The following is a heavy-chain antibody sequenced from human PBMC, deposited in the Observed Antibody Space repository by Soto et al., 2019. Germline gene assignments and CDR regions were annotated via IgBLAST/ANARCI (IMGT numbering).Heavy chain of an antibody. CDR1: GFTFSSYA. D-gene: IGHD4-17*01. CDR2: VSGSGGST. J-gene: IGHJ4*02. Sequence: TGGSLRLSCAASGFTFSSYAMSWVRQAPGKGLEWVSAVSGSGGSTYYADSVKGRFTITRDNSKNTLYLQMNSLRAEDTAVYYCAIILRTQTRPLRFDYRGQGTLVTVSS. V-gene: IGHV3-23*01. CDR3: AIILRTQTRPLRFDY.